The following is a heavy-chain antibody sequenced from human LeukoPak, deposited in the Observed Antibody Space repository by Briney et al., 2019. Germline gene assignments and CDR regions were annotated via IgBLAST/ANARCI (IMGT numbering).Heavy chain of an antibody. CDR1: GFTFSSSN. CDR2: ISSSSSSI. CDR3: AKEGRSTTPGY. D-gene: IGHD6-13*01. J-gene: IGHJ4*02. Sequence: KTGGSLRLSCAASGFTFSSSNMDWVRQAPGKGLEWVSSISSSSSSIYYTDSVKGRFTISRDNTKNSLYLQMTSLRAEDTAVYFCAKEGRSTTPGYWGQGTLVTVSS. V-gene: IGHV3-21*01.